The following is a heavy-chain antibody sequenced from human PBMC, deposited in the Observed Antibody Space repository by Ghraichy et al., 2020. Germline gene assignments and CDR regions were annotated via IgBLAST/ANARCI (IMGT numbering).Heavy chain of an antibody. V-gene: IGHV3-48*02. CDR3: ARDQFVATIIYWYFDL. CDR2: ISSSSSTI. D-gene: IGHD5-12*01. J-gene: IGHJ2*01. Sequence: GGPLRLSCAASGFTFSSYSMNWVRQAPGKGLEWVSYISSSSSTIHYADSVKGRFTISRDDAKNSLYLQMNSLRDEDTAVYYCARDQFVATIIYWYFDLWGRGTLVTVSS. CDR1: GFTFSSYS.